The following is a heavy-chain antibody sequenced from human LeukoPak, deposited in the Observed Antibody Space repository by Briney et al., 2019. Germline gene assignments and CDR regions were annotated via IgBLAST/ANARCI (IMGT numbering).Heavy chain of an antibody. Sequence: SETLSLTCTVSGGSISSSSYYWGWIRQPPGKGLEWIGYIYYSGSTSYNPSLKSRVAISVDTSKNQFSLKLSSVTAADTAVYYCASRAAAGTGYFQHWGQGTLVTVSS. V-gene: IGHV4-61*05. CDR1: GGSISSSSYY. CDR2: IYYSGST. D-gene: IGHD6-13*01. CDR3: ASRAAAGTGYFQH. J-gene: IGHJ1*01.